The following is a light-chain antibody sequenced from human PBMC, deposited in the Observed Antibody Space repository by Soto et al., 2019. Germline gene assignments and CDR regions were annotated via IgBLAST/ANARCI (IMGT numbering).Light chain of an antibody. J-gene: IGLJ1*01. V-gene: IGLV2-11*01. Sequence: QSALTQPRSVSGSPGQSVTISCTGTSSDVGGYNYVSWYQQHPGKAPKVMIYDVSRRPSGVPDRFSGSKSGNTASLTISGLKAEDDADYYCCSYAGSPRYVFGTGTKVTVL. CDR1: SSDVGGYNY. CDR3: CSYAGSPRYV. CDR2: DVS.